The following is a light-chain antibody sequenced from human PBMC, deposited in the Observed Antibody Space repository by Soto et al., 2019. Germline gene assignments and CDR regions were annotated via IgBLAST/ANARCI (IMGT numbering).Light chain of an antibody. CDR3: LQDATYPWT. CDR1: QAIRTS. J-gene: IGKJ1*01. V-gene: IGKV1-6*01. Sequence: ANQMTQSPSSLSASVGDKVTITCRASQAIRTSLVWYQQKSGKAPSLLTADASSRHSGVPSRFSGSGFGTDFNLTINGLQPEDFATYYCLQDATYPWTFGQGTRVDIK. CDR2: DAS.